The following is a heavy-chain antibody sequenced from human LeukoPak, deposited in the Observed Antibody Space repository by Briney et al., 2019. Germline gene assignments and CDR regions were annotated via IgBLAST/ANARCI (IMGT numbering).Heavy chain of an antibody. CDR2: IYHSGST. CDR3: ASSADGDYVDWFDP. V-gene: IGHV4-38-2*02. CDR1: GYSISSGYY. Sequence: SETLSLTCTVSGYSISSGYYWGWIRQPPGKGLEWIGSIYHSGSTFYNPSLKSRVTISVDTSKNQFSLKLSSVTAADTAVYYCASSADGDYVDWFDPWGQGTLVTVSS. D-gene: IGHD4-17*01. J-gene: IGHJ5*02.